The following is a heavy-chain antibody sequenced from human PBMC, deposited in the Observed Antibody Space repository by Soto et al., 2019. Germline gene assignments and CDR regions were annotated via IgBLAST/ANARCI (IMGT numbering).Heavy chain of an antibody. CDR3: ARVLKRGAAMDWFDP. Sequence: QVQLQESGPGLVKPSQTLSLTCTVSGGSISSGGYYWSWIRQHPGKGLEWIGYIYYSGSTYYNPSLSSRVTISVDTSKNQFSLRLSSVTAADTAVYYCARVLKRGAAMDWFDPWGQGTLVTVSS. J-gene: IGHJ5*02. V-gene: IGHV4-31*03. CDR2: IYYSGST. D-gene: IGHD2-2*01. CDR1: GGSISSGGYY.